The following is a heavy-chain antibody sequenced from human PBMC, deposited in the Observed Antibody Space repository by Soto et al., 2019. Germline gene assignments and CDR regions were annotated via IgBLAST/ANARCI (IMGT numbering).Heavy chain of an antibody. CDR3: ARHDYGDYSDY. J-gene: IGHJ4*02. D-gene: IGHD4-17*01. V-gene: IGHV1-3*01. Sequence: GTSAEVCCTASGYTFKNYAMHWARQAPGQRLEWMGWINAGNGNTKYSQQFQGRVTITRDTSASTAYMELSSLRSEDTAMYYCARHDYGDYSDYWGQGTLVTVSS. CDR1: GYTFKNYA. CDR2: INAGNGNT.